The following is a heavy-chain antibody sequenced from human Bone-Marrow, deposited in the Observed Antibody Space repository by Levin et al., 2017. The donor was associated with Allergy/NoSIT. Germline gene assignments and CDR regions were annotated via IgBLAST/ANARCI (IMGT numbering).Heavy chain of an antibody. Sequence: SETLSLTCTVSGGSISSGDYYWSWIRQPPGKGLEWIGYIYYSGSTYYNPSLKSRVTISVDTSKNQFSLKLSPVTAADTAVYYCARDFSRSLIDPMPRFGELIAFDIWGQGTMVTVSS. CDR1: GGSISSGDYY. CDR3: ARDFSRSLIDPMPRFGELIAFDI. J-gene: IGHJ3*02. V-gene: IGHV4-30-4*01. CDR2: IYYSGST. D-gene: IGHD3-10*02.